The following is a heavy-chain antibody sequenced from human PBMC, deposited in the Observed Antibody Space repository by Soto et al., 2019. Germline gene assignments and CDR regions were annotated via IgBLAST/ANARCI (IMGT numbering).Heavy chain of an antibody. CDR1: GYSFTSYW. CDR3: AKHWGNGNVGPPGYGRDV. V-gene: IGHV5-51*01. J-gene: IGHJ6*04. CDR2: IYPGDSDT. D-gene: IGHD1-1*01. Sequence: PGESLKISCKGSGYSFTSYWIGWVRQMPGKGLEWMGIIYPGDSDTRYSPSFQGQVTISADKSISTAYLQWSSLKASDTAMYYCAKHWGNGNVGPPGYGRDVWGKGTRVTVS.